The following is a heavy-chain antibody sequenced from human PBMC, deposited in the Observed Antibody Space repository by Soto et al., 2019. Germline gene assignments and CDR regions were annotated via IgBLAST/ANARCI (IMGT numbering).Heavy chain of an antibody. Sequence: QSQTLSLTCAISGDSVSSNSAAWNWIRQSPSRGLEWLGRTYYRSKWYNDYAGSVKSRITINPDTSKNQFSLQLNSVTPEDTAVYYCARDLTGDYYYYYGMDVWGQGTTVTVSS. V-gene: IGHV6-1*01. CDR1: GDSVSSNSAA. J-gene: IGHJ6*02. CDR3: ARDLTGDYYYYYGMDV. D-gene: IGHD7-27*01. CDR2: TYYRSKWYN.